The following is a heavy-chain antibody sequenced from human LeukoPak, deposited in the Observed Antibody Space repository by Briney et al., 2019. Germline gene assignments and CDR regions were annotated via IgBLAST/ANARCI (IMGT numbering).Heavy chain of an antibody. CDR1: GYTFTSYY. Sequence: GASVKVSCKVSGYTFTSYYLHWVRQAPGQGLEWKGVINPSGGSTIYAQKFQGRVTMTEDTSTDTAYMELSSLRSEDTAVYYCATDIMPFLLYRSRGLSHDNPLYGMDVWGQGTTVTVSS. CDR3: ATDIMPFLLYRSRGLSHDNPLYGMDV. J-gene: IGHJ6*02. D-gene: IGHD3-16*02. CDR2: INPSGGST. V-gene: IGHV1-46*01.